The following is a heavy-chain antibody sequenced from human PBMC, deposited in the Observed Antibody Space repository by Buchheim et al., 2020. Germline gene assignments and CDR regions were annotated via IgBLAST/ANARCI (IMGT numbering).Heavy chain of an antibody. Sequence: EVQLVDSGGGLVQPGGSLRLSCAASGFTFGSYSMNWVRQAPAKGLEWVSYISSTTSAIYYADSVRGRFTISRDNAKNSLYLQMNSLRAEDTAVYYWARSWDSSPGYCNGMAVWGQGT. CDR2: ISSTTSAI. D-gene: IGHD6-13*01. J-gene: IGHJ6*02. CDR3: ARSWDSSPGYCNGMAV. V-gene: IGHV3-48*01. CDR1: GFTFGSYS.